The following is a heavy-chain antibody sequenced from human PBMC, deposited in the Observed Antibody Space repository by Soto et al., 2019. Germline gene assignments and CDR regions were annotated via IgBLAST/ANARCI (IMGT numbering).Heavy chain of an antibody. CDR3: AKDRYQLLSTVGYYFDY. D-gene: IGHD2-2*01. CDR1: GLTFSSYG. J-gene: IGHJ4*02. CDR2: ISDDGIKK. V-gene: IGHV3-30*18. Sequence: GGSLRLSCAASGLTFSSYGLHWVRQAPGKGLEWVAVISDDGIKKNYGDSVKGRFTISRDNSKNTLYLQMNSLRVEDTAVYYCAKDRYQLLSTVGYYFDYWGQGTLVTVSS.